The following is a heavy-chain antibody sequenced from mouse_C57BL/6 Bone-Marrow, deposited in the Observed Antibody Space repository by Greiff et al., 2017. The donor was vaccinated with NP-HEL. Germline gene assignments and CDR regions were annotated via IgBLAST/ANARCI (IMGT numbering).Heavy chain of an antibody. CDR2: ISGGGGNT. CDR1: GFTFSSYT. Sequence: EVHLVESGGGLVKPGGSLKLSCAASGFTFSSYTMSWVRQTPEKRLEWVATISGGGGNTYYPDSVKGRFTISRDNAKNTLYLQMSSLTSEDPAFFYCAGRRIYSGNYFVYWGQGTTLTVSS. V-gene: IGHV5-9*01. J-gene: IGHJ2*01. D-gene: IGHD2-1*01. CDR3: AGRRIYSGNYFVY.